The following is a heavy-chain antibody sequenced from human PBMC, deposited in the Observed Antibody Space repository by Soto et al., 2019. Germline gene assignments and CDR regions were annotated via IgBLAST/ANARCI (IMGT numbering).Heavy chain of an antibody. CDR1: GFTVSSND. J-gene: IGHJ4*02. D-gene: IGHD3-22*01. V-gene: IGHV3-53*01. Sequence: EVQLVESGGDLIQPGGSLRLSCAASGFTVSSNDMSWVCQAPGKGLEWVSLIYSSGSTHYADSVKGRFTISRDNSKNTVHLQMNTLRAEDTAVYYCARRPLNSNGAYWGQGTLVTVSS. CDR3: ARRPLNSNGAY. CDR2: IYSSGST.